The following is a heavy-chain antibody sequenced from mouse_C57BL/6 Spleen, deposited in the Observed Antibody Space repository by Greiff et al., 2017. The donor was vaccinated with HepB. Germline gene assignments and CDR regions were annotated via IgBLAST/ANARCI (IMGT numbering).Heavy chain of an antibody. J-gene: IGHJ2*01. CDR1: GFNFSSYT. V-gene: IGHV5-9*01. D-gene: IGHD4-1*01. CDR2: ISGGGGNT. CDR3: ARELGLHY. Sequence: EVQLVESGGGLVKPGGSLKLSCAASGFNFSSYTMSGVRQTPEKRLEWVATISGGGGNTYYPDSVKGRFTISRDNAKNTLYLQRSRLRSEDTALYNCARELGLHYWGQGTTLTVSS.